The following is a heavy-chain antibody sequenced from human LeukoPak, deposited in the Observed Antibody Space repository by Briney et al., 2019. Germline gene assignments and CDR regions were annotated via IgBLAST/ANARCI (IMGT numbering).Heavy chain of an antibody. CDR2: IWYDGSNK. Sequence: GGSLRLSCAASGFTFSSCAMSWVRQAPGKGLEWVAVIWYDGSNKYYADSVKGRFTISRDNSKNTLYLQMNSLRAEDTAVYYCARESCSGGSCYSSSGAFDIWGQGTMVTVSS. V-gene: IGHV3-33*08. D-gene: IGHD2-15*01. J-gene: IGHJ3*02. CDR1: GFTFSSCA. CDR3: ARESCSGGSCYSSSGAFDI.